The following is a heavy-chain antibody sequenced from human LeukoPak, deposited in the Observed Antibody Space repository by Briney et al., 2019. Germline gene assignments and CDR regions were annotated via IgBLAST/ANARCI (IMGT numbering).Heavy chain of an antibody. CDR1: ELAFKNVW. J-gene: IGHJ4*02. CDR2: ISYDGSNK. Sequence: GGSLRLSCGASELAFKNVWMSWVRQAPGKGLEWVAVISYDGSNKYYADSVKGRFTISRDNSKNTLYLQMNSLRAEDTAVYYCAKVQNLWYWGQGTLVTVSS. D-gene: IGHD2/OR15-2a*01. V-gene: IGHV3-30*18. CDR3: AKVQNLWY.